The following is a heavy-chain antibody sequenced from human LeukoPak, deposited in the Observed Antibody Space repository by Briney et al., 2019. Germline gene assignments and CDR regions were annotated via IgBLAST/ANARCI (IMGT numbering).Heavy chain of an antibody. CDR3: TRQTAVAGTPGYYYYAMDV. J-gene: IGHJ6*02. Sequence: PSETLSLTCTVFGGSITSSSYYWGWIRQPPGKGLEWLGSMYYSGSTYDNPSLKGRVTMSVDTSKNQFSLNLSSVTAADTALYYCTRQTAVAGTPGYYYYAMDVWGQGTTVTVSS. D-gene: IGHD6-19*01. CDR2: MYYSGST. CDR1: GGSITSSSYY. V-gene: IGHV4-39*01.